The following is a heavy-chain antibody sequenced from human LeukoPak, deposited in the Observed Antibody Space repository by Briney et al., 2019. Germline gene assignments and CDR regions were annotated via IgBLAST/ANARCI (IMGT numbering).Heavy chain of an antibody. V-gene: IGHV4-34*01. Sequence: SETLSLTCAVYGGSFSGCYWSWIRQPPGKGLEWIGEINHSGSTNYNPSLKSRVTISVDTSKNQFSLKLSSVTAADTAVYYCARGTVTSPYYYYYYMDVWGKGTTVTVFS. CDR1: GGSFSGCY. D-gene: IGHD4-17*01. J-gene: IGHJ6*03. CDR2: INHSGST. CDR3: ARGTVTSPYYYYYYMDV.